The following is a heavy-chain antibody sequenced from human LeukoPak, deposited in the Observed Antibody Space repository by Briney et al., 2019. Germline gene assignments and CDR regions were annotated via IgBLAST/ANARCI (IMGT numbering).Heavy chain of an antibody. Sequence: SQTLSLTCTVSGGSISSGSYYWSWIRQPAGKGLEWIGRIYTSGSTNYNPSLKSRVTISVDTSKNQFSLKLSSVTAADTAVYYCARQKGVVTAPMRAFDVWGQGTMVTVSS. CDR3: ARQKGVVTAPMRAFDV. CDR2: IYTSGST. CDR1: GGSISSGSYY. D-gene: IGHD4-23*01. J-gene: IGHJ3*01. V-gene: IGHV4-61*02.